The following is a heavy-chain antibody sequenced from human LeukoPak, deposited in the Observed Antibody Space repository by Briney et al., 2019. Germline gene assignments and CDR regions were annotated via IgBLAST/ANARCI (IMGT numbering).Heavy chain of an antibody. V-gene: IGHV3-30-3*01. D-gene: IGHD3-3*01. CDR1: GFTFSSYA. J-gene: IGHJ4*02. CDR3: ARDLTGITYYDFWSGYLSGYYFDY. Sequence: GGSLRLSCAASGFTFSSYAMHWVRQAPGKGLEWVAVISYDGSNKYYADSVKGRFTISRDNSKNTLYLQMNSQRAEDTAVYYCARDLTGITYYDFWSGYLSGYYFDYWGQGTLVTVSS. CDR2: ISYDGSNK.